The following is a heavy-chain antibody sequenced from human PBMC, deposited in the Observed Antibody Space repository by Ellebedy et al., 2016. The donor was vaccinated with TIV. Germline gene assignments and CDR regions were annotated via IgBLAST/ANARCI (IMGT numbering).Heavy chain of an antibody. J-gene: IGHJ4*02. Sequence: GGSLRLXCAASGFTFSSYAIHWVRQAPGKGLEWVAVISYDGSNKYYADSVKGRFTISRDNSKNTLYLQMNSLRAEDTAVYYCARDPWGYYDSSGYHSTYLDYWGQGTLVTVSS. CDR3: ARDPWGYYDSSGYHSTYLDY. CDR1: GFTFSSYA. V-gene: IGHV3-30-3*01. CDR2: ISYDGSNK. D-gene: IGHD3-22*01.